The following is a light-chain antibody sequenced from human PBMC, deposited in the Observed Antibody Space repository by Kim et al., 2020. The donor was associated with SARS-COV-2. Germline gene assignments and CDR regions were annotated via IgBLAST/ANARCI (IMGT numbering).Light chain of an antibody. CDR3: KQRSNWPLT. CDR2: EAS. J-gene: IGKJ4*01. Sequence: LSPGERPTPSCRASQSVSTYLAGYQQNPGQAPRLLIYEASNGATGIQARFSGSGSGTDFTLTISSLEPEDFAGYYGKQRSNWPLTFGGGTKVDIK. V-gene: IGKV3-11*01. CDR1: QSVSTY.